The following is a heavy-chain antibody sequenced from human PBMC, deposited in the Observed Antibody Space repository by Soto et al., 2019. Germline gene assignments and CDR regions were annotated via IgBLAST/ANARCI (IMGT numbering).Heavy chain of an antibody. CDR1: GGSISSSSYY. Sequence: PSETLSLTCTVSGGSISSSSYYWGWIRQPPGKGLEWIGSIYYSGSTYYNPSLKSRVTISVDTSKNQFSLKLNSVTAADTAVYYCARSIGAVAGPDYWGQGPLVTVS. V-gene: IGHV4-39*07. J-gene: IGHJ4*02. D-gene: IGHD6-19*01. CDR2: IYYSGST. CDR3: ARSIGAVAGPDY.